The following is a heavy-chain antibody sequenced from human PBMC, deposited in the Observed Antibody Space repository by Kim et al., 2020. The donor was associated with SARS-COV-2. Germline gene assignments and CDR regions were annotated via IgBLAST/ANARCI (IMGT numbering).Heavy chain of an antibody. J-gene: IGHJ3*02. CDR3: ASPRSIVGATTLAYAFDI. V-gene: IGHV4-34*01. D-gene: IGHD1-26*01. CDR2: INHSGST. CDR1: GGSFSGYY. Sequence: SETLSLTCAVYGGSFSGYYWSWIRQPPGKGLEWIGEINHSGSTNYNPSLKSRVTISVDTSKNQFSLKLSSVTAADTAVYYCASPRSIVGATTLAYAFDIWGQGTMVTVSS.